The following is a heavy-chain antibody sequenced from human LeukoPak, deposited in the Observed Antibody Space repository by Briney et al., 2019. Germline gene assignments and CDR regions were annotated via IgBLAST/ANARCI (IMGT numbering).Heavy chain of an antibody. V-gene: IGHV3-11*04. CDR3: ASGYCSGGNCYPTFDC. D-gene: IGHD2-15*01. CDR1: GFTFSDYY. CDR2: ITSSGSHK. J-gene: IGHJ4*02. Sequence: PGGSLRLSCAASGFTFSDYYMTWSRQAPGKGLEWVSYITSSGSHKYYADSVKGRFTISRDNAKNSLYLQMNGLRAEDTAVYYCASGYCSGGNCYPTFDCWGQGTLVTVSS.